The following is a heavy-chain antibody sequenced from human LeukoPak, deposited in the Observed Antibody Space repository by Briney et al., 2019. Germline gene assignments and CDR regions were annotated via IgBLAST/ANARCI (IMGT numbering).Heavy chain of an antibody. D-gene: IGHD5-18*01. Sequence: GGSLRLSCAASGFTFSSNAMHWVRQAPGKGLEWVAVISYDGSNKYYADSVKGRFTISRDNSKNTLYLQMNSLRAEDTAVYYCARAEQAPRGYSYALPGYWGQGTLVTVSS. CDR1: GFTFSSNA. J-gene: IGHJ4*02. CDR3: ARAEQAPRGYSYALPGY. CDR2: ISYDGSNK. V-gene: IGHV3-30*01.